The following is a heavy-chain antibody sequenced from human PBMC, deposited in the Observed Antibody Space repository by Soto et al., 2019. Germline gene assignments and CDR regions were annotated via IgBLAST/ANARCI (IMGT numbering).Heavy chain of an antibody. CDR2: IYYSGST. Sequence: PPETLSLTCTVSGGSISSGGYYWSWIRQHPGKGLEWIGYIYYSGSTYYNPSLKSRVTISVDTSKNQFSLKLSSVTAADTAVYYCARIPQGYYDYVWGSDRLSYYFDYWGQGTLVTVSS. CDR1: GGSISSGGYY. J-gene: IGHJ4*02. V-gene: IGHV4-31*03. CDR3: ARIPQGYYDYVWGSDRLSYYFDY. D-gene: IGHD3-16*01.